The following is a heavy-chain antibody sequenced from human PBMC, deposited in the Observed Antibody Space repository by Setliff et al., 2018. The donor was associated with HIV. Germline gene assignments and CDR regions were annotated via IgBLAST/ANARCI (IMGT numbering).Heavy chain of an antibody. CDR2: SNPNSGGT. V-gene: IGHV1-2*02. J-gene: IGHJ3*02. CDR1: GYTFTGYY. D-gene: IGHD3-22*01. CDR3: ARDHGYYDSSGCHYVGDAFDI. Sequence: ASVKVSCKASGYTFTGYYMHWVRQAPGQGLEWMGWSNPNSGGTNYAQKLQGRFTMTRDTTISTAYMERSRLRSDDTAVYYFARDHGYYDSSGCHYVGDAFDIWGQGTMVTVSS.